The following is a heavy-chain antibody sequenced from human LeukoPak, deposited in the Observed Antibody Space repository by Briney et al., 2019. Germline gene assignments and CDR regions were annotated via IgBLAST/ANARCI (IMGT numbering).Heavy chain of an antibody. J-gene: IGHJ4*02. CDR1: GFTFNRYA. CDR3: AKDERGYYDSSGYFGAIDY. V-gene: IGHV3-30*02. CDR2: VWYDGSNK. D-gene: IGHD3-22*01. Sequence: GGSLRLSCAASGFTFNRYAMNWVRQAPGKGLEWVAFVWYDGSNKYYADSVKGRFTIARDNSTSTLYLQMNSLRAEDTAVYYCAKDERGYYDSSGYFGAIDYWGQGSLVTVSS.